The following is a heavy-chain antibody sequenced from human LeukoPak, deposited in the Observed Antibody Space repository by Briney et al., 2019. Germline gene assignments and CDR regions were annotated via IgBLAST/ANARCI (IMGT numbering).Heavy chain of an antibody. V-gene: IGHV4-38-2*02. J-gene: IGHJ4*02. CDR1: GYSISSGYY. D-gene: IGHD5-12*01. CDR2: IYHSGST. CDR3: AKISGYDFQFDY. Sequence: SETLSLTCTVSGYSISSGYYWGWIRQPPGKRLEWIGSIYHSGSTYYNPSLKSRVTISVDTSKNQFSLKLSSVTAADTAVYYCAKISGYDFQFDYWGQGTLVTVSS.